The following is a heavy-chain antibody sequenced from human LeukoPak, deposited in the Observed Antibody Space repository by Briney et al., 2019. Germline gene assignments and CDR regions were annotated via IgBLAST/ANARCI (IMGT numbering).Heavy chain of an antibody. Sequence: GASVKVSCKASGYTFTSYAMHWVRQAPGQRLEWMGWINAGNGNTKYSQKFQGRVTITRDTSASTAYMELSSLRSEDTAVYYCARDRRTPYYDFWSGYSVVGYYYGMDVWGQGTTVTVSS. D-gene: IGHD3-3*01. CDR1: GYTFTSYA. CDR2: INAGNGNT. J-gene: IGHJ6*02. V-gene: IGHV1-3*01. CDR3: ARDRRTPYYDFWSGYSVVGYYYGMDV.